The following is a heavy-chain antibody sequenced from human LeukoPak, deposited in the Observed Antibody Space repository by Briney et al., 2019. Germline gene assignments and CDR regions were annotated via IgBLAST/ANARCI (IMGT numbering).Heavy chain of an antibody. J-gene: IGHJ5*02. Sequence: PSETLSLTCTVSGDSSSSHSYFWGWIRQPPGKGLEWIGNIHHIGSTYYNPSLKSRVAISVDTSTNQFSLKLSSVTAADTAVYYCAVAPRPLNWFDPWGQGTLVTVSS. CDR2: IHHIGST. CDR3: AVAPRPLNWFDP. CDR1: GDSSSSHSYF. V-gene: IGHV4-39*01.